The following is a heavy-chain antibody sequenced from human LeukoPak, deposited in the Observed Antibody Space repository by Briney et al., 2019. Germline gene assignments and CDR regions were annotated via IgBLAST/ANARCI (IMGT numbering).Heavy chain of an antibody. CDR1: GAXVSNYY. D-gene: IGHD2-15*01. CDR2: FNYSGST. V-gene: IGHV4-59*08. CDR3: ARHHDGGPKLRLDF. Sequence: SETLSLTCLVSGAXVSNYYCSWIRQSPGKGLEWIGFFNYSGSTNYNPSLNSRVTTSIDTSMNQLSLTLVSVTAADTAVYFCARHHDGGPKLRLDFWGLGVLVTVSS. J-gene: IGHJ4*02.